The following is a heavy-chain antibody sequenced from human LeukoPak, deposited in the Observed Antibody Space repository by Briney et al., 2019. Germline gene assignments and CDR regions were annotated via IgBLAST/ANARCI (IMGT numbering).Heavy chain of an antibody. CDR3: AKGLDIVATITGN. CDR1: GFTFSSYA. V-gene: IGHV3-23*01. Sequence: RPGGSLRLSCAASGFTFSSYAMSWVRQAPGKGLEWVSGVSGSGGSTYYADSVKGRFTISRDNSKNTLYLQMNSLRAEDTAVYYCAKGLDIVATITGNWGQGTLVTVSS. D-gene: IGHD5-12*01. CDR2: VSGSGGST. J-gene: IGHJ4*02.